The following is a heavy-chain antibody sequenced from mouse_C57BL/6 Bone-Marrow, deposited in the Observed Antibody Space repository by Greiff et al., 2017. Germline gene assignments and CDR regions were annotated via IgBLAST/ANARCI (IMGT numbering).Heavy chain of an antibody. D-gene: IGHD3-2*02. Sequence: QVQLQQPGAELVKPGASVKMSCKASGYTFTSYWITWVKLRPGQGLEWIGDIYPGCGSTNYNEKFKSKATLTVDTSSSTAYMKLSSLTSEDSAVCYCESRQLSLLCFAYWGQGTPVTVSA. CDR1: GYTFTSYW. CDR2: IYPGCGST. J-gene: IGHJ3*01. V-gene: IGHV1-55*01. CDR3: ESRQLSLLCFAY.